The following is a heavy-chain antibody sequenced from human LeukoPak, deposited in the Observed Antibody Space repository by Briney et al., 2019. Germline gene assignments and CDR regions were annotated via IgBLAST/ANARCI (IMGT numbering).Heavy chain of an antibody. D-gene: IGHD6-19*01. Sequence: PGGSLRLSCAASGFMFSGYWMSWVRRAPGKGLEWVANINQDGSEKYYVDSVKGRFTISRDNAKNSLFFEMNSLRVEDTSVYYCARDFRNSGWGSDYWGQGTLVTVSS. CDR1: GFMFSGYW. CDR2: INQDGSEK. CDR3: ARDFRNSGWGSDY. J-gene: IGHJ4*02. V-gene: IGHV3-7*04.